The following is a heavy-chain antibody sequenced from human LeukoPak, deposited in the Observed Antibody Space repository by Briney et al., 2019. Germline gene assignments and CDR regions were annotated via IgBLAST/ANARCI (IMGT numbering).Heavy chain of an antibody. CDR1: GFIFSSYA. Sequence: GSLRLSCAASGFIFSSYAMSWVRQAPGKGLEWVSDISSSDDSTYYADSVKGPFTISRDNSKNTQYLQMNRLRAEDTAVYYCAKPGNIGWSRPSPHDSWGQGTLVTVSS. V-gene: IGHV3-23*01. D-gene: IGHD6-19*01. CDR2: ISSSDDST. CDR3: AKPGNIGWSRPSPHDS. J-gene: IGHJ4*02.